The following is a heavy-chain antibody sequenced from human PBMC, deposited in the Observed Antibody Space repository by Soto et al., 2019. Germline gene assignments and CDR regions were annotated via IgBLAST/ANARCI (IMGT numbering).Heavy chain of an antibody. CDR3: ANGGGWRYHFES. J-gene: IGHJ4*02. CDR2: INSDGSST. V-gene: IGHV3-74*01. Sequence: EVQLVESGGGLVQPGGSLRLSCAASGFTFSSYWMFWVRQAPGKGLVWVSRINSDGSSTSYADSVKGRFTISRDNAKNMVYLQMNSLRAEDTAVYYCANGGGWRYHFESWGQGTLVTVSS. CDR1: GFTFSSYW. D-gene: IGHD3-16*01.